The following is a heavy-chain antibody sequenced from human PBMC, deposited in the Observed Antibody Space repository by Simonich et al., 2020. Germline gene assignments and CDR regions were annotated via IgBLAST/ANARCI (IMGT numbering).Heavy chain of an antibody. CDR2: IKQDGSEK. V-gene: IGHV3-7*01. D-gene: IGHD7-27*01. J-gene: IGHJ6*03. CDR1: GFTFSSYW. Sequence: EVQLVESGGGLVQPGGSLRLSCAASGFTFSSYWMSWVRQAPGKGLEWVANIKQDGSEKYYVDSVKGRFTISRDNAKYSLYLQMNSLRAEDTAVYYCARDGLGTAYYYYMDVWGKGTTVTVSS. CDR3: ARDGLGTAYYYYMDV.